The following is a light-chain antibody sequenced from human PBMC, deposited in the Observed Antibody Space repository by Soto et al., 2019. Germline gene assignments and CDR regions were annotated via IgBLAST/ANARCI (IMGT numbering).Light chain of an antibody. CDR3: SSYVGSSIVV. CDR1: SSDVGAYDF. Sequence: QSVLTQPASVSGSPGQSITISCTGTSSDVGAYDFVSWYQHSPGKAPKLVTFDVTHRPPGISDRFSGSKSANTASLTISGLQAEDEAFYYCSSYVGSSIVVFGGGTQLTVL. J-gene: IGLJ2*01. V-gene: IGLV2-14*01. CDR2: DVT.